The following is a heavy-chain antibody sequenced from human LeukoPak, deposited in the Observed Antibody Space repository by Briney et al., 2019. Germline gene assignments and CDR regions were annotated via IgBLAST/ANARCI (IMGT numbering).Heavy chain of an antibody. V-gene: IGHV3-30-3*01. CDR2: ISYDGSNK. CDR3: ARDHHGMDV. J-gene: IGHJ6*02. Sequence: TGGSLRLSCAASGFTFSSYAMHWVRQAPGKGLEWVAVISYDGSNKYYADSVKGRFTIPRDNSKNTLYLQMNSLRAEDTAVYYCARDHHGMDVWGQGTTVTVSS. CDR1: GFTFSSYA.